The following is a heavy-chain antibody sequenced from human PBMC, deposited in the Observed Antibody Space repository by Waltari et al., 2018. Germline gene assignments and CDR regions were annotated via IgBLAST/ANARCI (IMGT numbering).Heavy chain of an antibody. CDR2: IYYSGST. CDR3: ARDGTAGTGLDY. Sequence: VQLVESGGGLVKPGGSLRLSCAASGFTFSSYSINWVRQAPGKGLEWIGSIYYSGSTYYNPSLKSRVTISVDTSKNQFSLKLSSVTAADTAVYYCARDGTAGTGLDYWGQGTLVTVSS. CDR1: GFTFSSYS. J-gene: IGHJ4*02. D-gene: IGHD6-13*01. V-gene: IGHV4-39*07.